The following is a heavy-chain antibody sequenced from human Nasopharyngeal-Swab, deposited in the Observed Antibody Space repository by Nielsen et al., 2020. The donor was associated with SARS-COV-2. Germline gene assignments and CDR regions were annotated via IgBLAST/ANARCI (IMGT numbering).Heavy chain of an antibody. V-gene: IGHV4-39*01. D-gene: IGHD6-13*01. J-gene: IGHJ4*02. Sequence: WIRQLPGKGLEWIGSIYYSGSTYYNPALKSRVTISVDTSKNQFSLKLSSVTAADTAVYYCARYRGGFYSSNWYFDYWGQGTLVTVSS. CDR3: ARYRGGFYSSNWYFDY. CDR2: IYYSGST.